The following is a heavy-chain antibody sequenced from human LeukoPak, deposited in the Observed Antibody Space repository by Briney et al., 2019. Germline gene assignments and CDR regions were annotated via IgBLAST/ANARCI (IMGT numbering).Heavy chain of an antibody. Sequence: SGPALVKPTQTLTLTCTFSGFSLSTSGMSVSWIRQPPGKALEWLARIDWDDDKYYSTSLKTRLSISKDTSKNQVVLTMTNMDPVDTATYYCAHRQSDGYVLPPFDHWGQGTLVTVSS. CDR2: IDWDDDK. D-gene: IGHD2-15*01. CDR3: AHRQSDGYVLPPFDH. J-gene: IGHJ5*02. CDR1: GFSLSTSGMS. V-gene: IGHV2-70*12.